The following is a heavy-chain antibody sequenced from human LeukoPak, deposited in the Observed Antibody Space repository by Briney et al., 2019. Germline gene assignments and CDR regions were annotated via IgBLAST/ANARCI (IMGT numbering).Heavy chain of an antibody. CDR2: IISIFGTA. D-gene: IGHD6-19*01. Sequence: GASVKVSCKASGGSFSSYAISWVRQAPGQGLEWMGRIISIFGTANYAQKFQGRVTITTDESTSTAYMELSSLRSEDTAVYYCALSSPYSSGWYPYFQHWGQGTLVTVSS. CDR1: GGSFSSYA. CDR3: ALSSPYSSGWYPYFQH. J-gene: IGHJ1*01. V-gene: IGHV1-69*05.